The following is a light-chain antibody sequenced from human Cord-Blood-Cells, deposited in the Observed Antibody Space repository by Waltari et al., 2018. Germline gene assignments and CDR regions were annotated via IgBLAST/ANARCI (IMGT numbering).Light chain of an antibody. V-gene: IGKV4-1*01. CDR3: QQYYSTPPT. CDR1: QSVLYSSNNKNY. J-gene: IGKJ1*01. Sequence: DIVMTQSPDSLAVSLGERDTINCKSSQSVLYSSNNKNYLAWYQQKPGQPPKLLIYWASTRESGVPDRFSGSGSGTDFTLTISSLHAEDVAVYYCQQYYSTPPTFGQGTKVEIK. CDR2: WAS.